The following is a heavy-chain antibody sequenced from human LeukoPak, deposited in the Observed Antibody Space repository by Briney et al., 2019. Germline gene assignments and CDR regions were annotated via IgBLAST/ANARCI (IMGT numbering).Heavy chain of an antibody. Sequence: SETLSLTCAVYGGSFSGYYWSWIRQPPGKGLEWIGEINHSGSTNYNPSLKSRVTMSVDTSKNQFSLKVSSVTAADTAVYYCAGPAGTYWYFDLWGRGTLVTVSS. CDR2: INHSGST. CDR1: GGSFSGYY. V-gene: IGHV4-34*01. J-gene: IGHJ2*01. D-gene: IGHD1-26*01. CDR3: AGPAGTYWYFDL.